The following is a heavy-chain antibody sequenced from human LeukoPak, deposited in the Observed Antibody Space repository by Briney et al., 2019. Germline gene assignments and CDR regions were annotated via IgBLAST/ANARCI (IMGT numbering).Heavy chain of an antibody. D-gene: IGHD2-21*02. CDR3: ARQGVATAIDY. Sequence: KPSETLSPTCTVSGGSISSYYWSWIRQPAGKGLEWIGRISASGNTNYNPSLKSRVTMSVDTSKNLFALKLSSVTAADTAVYYCARQGVATAIDYWGQGTLVTVSS. CDR2: ISASGNT. V-gene: IGHV4-4*07. CDR1: GGSISSYY. J-gene: IGHJ4*02.